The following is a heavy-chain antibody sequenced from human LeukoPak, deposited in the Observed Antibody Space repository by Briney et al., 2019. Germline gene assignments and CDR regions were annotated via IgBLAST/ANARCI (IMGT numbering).Heavy chain of an antibody. D-gene: IGHD1-26*01. V-gene: IGHV4-61*02. CDR2: IYTSGST. CDR3: ARGATKTGWFDP. CDR1: GGSISSGSYY. J-gene: IGHJ5*02. Sequence: KSSETLSLNCTVSGGSISSGSYYWSWIRQPAGKGLEWIGRIYTSGSTNYNPSLKSRVTISVDTSKNQFSLKLSSVTAADTAVYYCARGATKTGWFDPWGQGTLVTVSS.